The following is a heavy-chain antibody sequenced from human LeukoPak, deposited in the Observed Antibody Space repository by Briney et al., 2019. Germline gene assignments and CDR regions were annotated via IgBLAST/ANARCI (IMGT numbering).Heavy chain of an antibody. D-gene: IGHD3-3*01. CDR3: AKDRAGITIFGVVGGWFDP. Sequence: GGSLRLSCAASGFTFSSYGMHWVRQAPGKGLEWVAFIRYDGSNKYYADSVKGRFTISRDNSKNTLYLQMNSLRAEDTAVYYCAKDRAGITIFGVVGGWFDPWGQGTLVTVSS. CDR1: GFTFSSYG. V-gene: IGHV3-30*02. J-gene: IGHJ5*02. CDR2: IRYDGSNK.